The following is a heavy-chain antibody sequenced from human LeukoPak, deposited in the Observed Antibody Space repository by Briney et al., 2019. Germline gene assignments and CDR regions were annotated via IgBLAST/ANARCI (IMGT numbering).Heavy chain of an antibody. V-gene: IGHV7-4-1*02. Sequence: ASVTVSFTAAGYTFTVYYMHWVRQAPGQGLEWMGWINTNTGNPTYAQGFTGRFVFSLDTSVSTAYLQISSLKAEDTAVYYCARERGVAAAGTQHWFDPWGQGTLVTVSS. CDR1: GYTFTVYY. D-gene: IGHD6-13*01. J-gene: IGHJ5*02. CDR2: INTNTGNP. CDR3: ARERGVAAAGTQHWFDP.